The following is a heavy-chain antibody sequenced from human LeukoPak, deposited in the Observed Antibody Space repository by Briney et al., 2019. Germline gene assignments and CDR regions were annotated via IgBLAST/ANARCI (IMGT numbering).Heavy chain of an antibody. D-gene: IGHD3-9*01. CDR1: GASISTGGFY. CDR2: IYYTGSV. CDR3: ARALGRNFVPKYYFDY. J-gene: IGHJ4*02. Sequence: SETLSLTCTISGASISTGGFYWTWIRQPPGEGLEWIGYIYYTGSVDYNASLKSRLTISLDTSKNRFSLKLNSVTAADTAVYYCARALGRNFVPKYYFDYWGQGTLVTVSS. V-gene: IGHV4-31*03.